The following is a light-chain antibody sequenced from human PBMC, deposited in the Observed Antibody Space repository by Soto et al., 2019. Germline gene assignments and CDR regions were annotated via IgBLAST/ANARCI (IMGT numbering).Light chain of an antibody. CDR2: GAS. V-gene: IGKV3-20*01. CDR1: QSVSSN. J-gene: IGKJ1*01. Sequence: EIVMTQSPATLSVSPGERVTLSCKASQSVSSNLAWYQQKPGQAPRLLIYGASTGATGIPDRFSGSGSGTDFTLTISRLGPEDSAVYFCQVYGSSSKTFGQGTKVDI. CDR3: QVYGSSSKT.